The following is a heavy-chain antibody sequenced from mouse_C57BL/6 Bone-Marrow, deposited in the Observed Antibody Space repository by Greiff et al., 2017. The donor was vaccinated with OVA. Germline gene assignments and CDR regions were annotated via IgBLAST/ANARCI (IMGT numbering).Heavy chain of an antibody. J-gene: IGHJ3*01. CDR3: ARRGLRTLFAY. CDR2: ISSGGSYT. D-gene: IGHD1-1*01. CDR1: GFTFSSYG. Sequence: DVKLVESGGDLVKPGGSLKLSCAASGFTFSSYGMSWVRQTPDKRLEWVATISSGGSYTYYPDSVKGRFTLSRDNAKNTLYLQMSSLKSEDTAMYYCARRGLRTLFAYWGQGTLVTVSA. V-gene: IGHV5-6*02.